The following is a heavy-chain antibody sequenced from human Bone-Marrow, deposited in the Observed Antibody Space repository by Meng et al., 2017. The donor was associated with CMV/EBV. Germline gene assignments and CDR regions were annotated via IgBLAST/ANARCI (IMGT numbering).Heavy chain of an antibody. CDR3: ARETTARLDY. Sequence: SVKVSCKASGVTFSSYAISWVRQAPGQGLEWMGGIIPILNTPHYAQKFQGRVTMTRDTSTSTVYMELSSLRSEDTAVYYCARETTARLDYWGQGTLVTVSS. J-gene: IGHJ4*02. V-gene: IGHV1-69*05. D-gene: IGHD6-6*01. CDR2: IIPILNTP. CDR1: GVTFSSYA.